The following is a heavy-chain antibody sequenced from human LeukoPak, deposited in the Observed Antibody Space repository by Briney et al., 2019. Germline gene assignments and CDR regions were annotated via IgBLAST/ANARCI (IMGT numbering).Heavy chain of an antibody. D-gene: IGHD7-27*01. CDR3: AKDALGISDYFDY. Sequence: SGRSLRLSCAASGFTFDDYAMHWVRQAPGKGLEWVSGISWNSGSIGYADSVKGRFTISRDNAKNSPYLQMNSLRAEDTALYYCAKDALGISDYFDYWGQGTLVTVSS. CDR2: ISWNSGSI. CDR1: GFTFDDYA. V-gene: IGHV3-9*01. J-gene: IGHJ4*02.